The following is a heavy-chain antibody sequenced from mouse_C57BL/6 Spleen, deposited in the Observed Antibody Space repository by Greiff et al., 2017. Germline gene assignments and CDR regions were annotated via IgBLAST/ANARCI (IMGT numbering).Heavy chain of an antibody. Sequence: QVQLKESGAELVRPGASVTLSCKASGYTFTDYEMHWVKQTPVHGLEWIGAIDPETGGTAYNQKFKGKAILTADKSSSTAYMELRSLTSEDSAVYYCTRGGFDYWGRGTTLTVSS. CDR2: IDPETGGT. CDR3: TRGGFDY. V-gene: IGHV1-15*01. J-gene: IGHJ2*01. CDR1: GYTFTDYE.